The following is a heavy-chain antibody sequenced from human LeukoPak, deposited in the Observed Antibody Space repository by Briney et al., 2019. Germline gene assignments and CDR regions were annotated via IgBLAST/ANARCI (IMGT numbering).Heavy chain of an antibody. J-gene: IGHJ4*02. D-gene: IGHD3-22*01. CDR2: IYHSGST. CDR3: ARGRGSGYPDY. CDR1: GYSISSGYY. Sequence: SETLSLTCTVSGYSISSGYYWGWIRQPPGKGLEWIGSIYHSGSTYYNPSLKSRVTISVDTSKNQFSLKLSSVTAADTAVYYCARGRGSGYPDYWGQGTLVTVSS. V-gene: IGHV4-38-2*02.